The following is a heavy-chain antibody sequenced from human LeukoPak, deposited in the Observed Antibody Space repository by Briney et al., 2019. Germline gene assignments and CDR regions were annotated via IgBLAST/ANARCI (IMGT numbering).Heavy chain of an antibody. J-gene: IGHJ4*02. Sequence: SETLSLTCTVSGASISSYYWSWIRQPPGKGLDWIGSIYHNENTNYNPSLKSRVTISGDTSKNQFSLKLSSVTAADTAVYYCARILGGNHGPSFDYWGQGALVTVSS. CDR3: ARILGGNHGPSFDY. D-gene: IGHD3-10*01. CDR2: IYHNENT. CDR1: GASISSYY. V-gene: IGHV4-59*01.